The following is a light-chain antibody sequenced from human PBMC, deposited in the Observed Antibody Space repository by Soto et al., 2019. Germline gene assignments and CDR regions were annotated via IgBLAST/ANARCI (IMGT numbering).Light chain of an antibody. CDR2: VNS. J-gene: IGLJ2*01. Sequence: QAVVTQPPSVSGAPGQRVTISCTGSSSNIGAGYDVHWYQLLPGTAPKLLIYVNSNRPSGVPDRFSGSKSGTSASLAITGLQAEDEADYYCQSYDSSLSVVFGGGTKLTVL. CDR3: QSYDSSLSVV. CDR1: SSNIGAGYD. V-gene: IGLV1-40*01.